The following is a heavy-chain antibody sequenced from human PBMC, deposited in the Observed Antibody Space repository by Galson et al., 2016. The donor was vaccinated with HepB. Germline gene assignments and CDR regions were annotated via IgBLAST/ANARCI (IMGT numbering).Heavy chain of an antibody. CDR3: ARHRSDILPLSPRINSQSFYGMDV. V-gene: IGHV5-51*01. J-gene: IGHJ6*02. CDR1: GYPFTNYW. Sequence: QSGAEVKKPGESLRISCKGSGYPFTNYWIGWVRQMPGKGLEWMGIIYPDDSDTIYSPSFQGQVTIPADKSISTAYLQWNSLKASDTAMYYCARHRSDILPLSPRINSQSFYGMDVWGQGTTVAVS. D-gene: IGHD3-9*01. CDR2: IYPDDSDT.